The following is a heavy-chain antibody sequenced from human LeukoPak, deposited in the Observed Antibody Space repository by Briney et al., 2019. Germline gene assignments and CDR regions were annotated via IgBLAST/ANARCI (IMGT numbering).Heavy chain of an antibody. CDR2: ISYDGSNK. J-gene: IGHJ6*03. D-gene: IGHD3-22*01. Sequence: GGSLRLSCAASGFTFSSYAMHWVRQAPGKGLEWVAVISYDGSNKYYADSVKGRFTISRDNSRNTLYLQMNSLRAEDTAVYYCARIGDDSSGYYYYYYYMDVWGKGTTVTVSS. CDR3: ARIGDDSSGYYYYYYYMDV. CDR1: GFTFSSYA. V-gene: IGHV3-30*04.